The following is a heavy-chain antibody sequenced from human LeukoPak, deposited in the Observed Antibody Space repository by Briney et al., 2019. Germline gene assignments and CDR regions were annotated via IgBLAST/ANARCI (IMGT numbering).Heavy chain of an antibody. CDR1: GFTFGDYA. CDR2: IRSKAYGGTT. Sequence: GGSLRLSCTASGFTFGDYAMSWFRQAPGKGLEWVGFIRSKAYGGTTEYAASVKGRFTMSRDDSKDTLYLQMNTLKTEDTAVYYCTRDDAYWGQGTLVTVSS. V-gene: IGHV3-49*03. J-gene: IGHJ4*02. CDR3: TRDDAY.